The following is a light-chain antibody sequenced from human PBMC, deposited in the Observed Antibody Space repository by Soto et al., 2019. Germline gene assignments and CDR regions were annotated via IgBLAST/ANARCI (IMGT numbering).Light chain of an antibody. CDR3: QVWDSSSDHVV. V-gene: IGLV3-21*04. Sequence: SYELTQPPSASVAPGKTARITCGGNNIGRKSEHWYQQKPGQAPVLVIYYDSDRPSGIPERFSGSNSGNAATLTISRVEAGDEADYYCQVWDSSSDHVVFGGGTKLTVL. J-gene: IGLJ2*01. CDR1: NIGRKS. CDR2: YDS.